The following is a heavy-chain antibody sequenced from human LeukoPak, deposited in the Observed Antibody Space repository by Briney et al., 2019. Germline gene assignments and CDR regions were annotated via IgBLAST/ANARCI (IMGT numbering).Heavy chain of an antibody. D-gene: IGHD1-1*01. CDR2: ISSSGSTI. CDR3: ARDSRDENGEYCYGMDV. V-gene: IGHV3-48*03. CDR1: GFTFSSYE. J-gene: IGHJ6*04. Sequence: GGSLRLSCAASGFTFSSYEMNWVRQAPGKGLEWVSYISSSGSTIYYADSVKGRFTISRDNAKNSLYLQMNSLRAEDTAVYYCARDSRDENGEYCYGMDVWGKGTTVTVSS.